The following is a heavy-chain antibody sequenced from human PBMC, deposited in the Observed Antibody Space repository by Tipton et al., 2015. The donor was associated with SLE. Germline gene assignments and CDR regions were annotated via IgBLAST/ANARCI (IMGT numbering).Heavy chain of an antibody. CDR3: ASRSRGAPWADFDN. Sequence: LSCTVSGGSISSYYWSWIRQPPGKGLEWIGYIYYSGSTEYNPSLKSRVTLLKDTSTNQFSLRLRSVTAADTAVYYCASRSRGAPWADFDNWGQGTLVTVSS. CDR1: GGSISSYY. D-gene: IGHD1-26*01. J-gene: IGHJ4*02. CDR2: IYYSGST. V-gene: IGHV4-59*01.